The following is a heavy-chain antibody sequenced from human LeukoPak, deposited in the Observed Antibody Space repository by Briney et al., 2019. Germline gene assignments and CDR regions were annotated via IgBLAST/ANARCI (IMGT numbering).Heavy chain of an antibody. CDR1: GYSFTDKY. CDR2: INPDSGGT. Sequence: ASVKVSCKASGYSFTDKYMHWVRQAPGQGLEWMGWINPDSGGTNYAQKFQGRVTMTRDTSISTAYMELSRLRSDDTAVYYCARDNSVEDTAWWFDPWGQGTLVTVSS. D-gene: IGHD4-23*01. V-gene: IGHV1-2*02. CDR3: ARDNSVEDTAWWFDP. J-gene: IGHJ5*02.